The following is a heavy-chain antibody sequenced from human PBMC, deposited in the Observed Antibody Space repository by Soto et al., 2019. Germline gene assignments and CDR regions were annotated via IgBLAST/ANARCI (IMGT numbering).Heavy chain of an antibody. J-gene: IGHJ4*02. CDR3: ARRITMIVVAPLAFPHFDY. Sequence: QVQLQQWGAGLLKPSETLSLTCAVYGGSFSGYYWSWIRQPPGKGLEWIGEINHSGSTNYNPSLKSRVTISVDTSKNQFSLKLSSVTAADTAVYYCARRITMIVVAPLAFPHFDYWGQGTLVTVSS. CDR2: INHSGST. V-gene: IGHV4-34*01. D-gene: IGHD3-22*01. CDR1: GGSFSGYY.